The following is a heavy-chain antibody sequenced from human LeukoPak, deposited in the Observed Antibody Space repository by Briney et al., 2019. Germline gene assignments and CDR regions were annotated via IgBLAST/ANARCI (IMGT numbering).Heavy chain of an antibody. J-gene: IGHJ4*02. CDR1: GFAFSSYT. Sequence: GGSLRLSCAASGFAFSSYTMSWVHQAPGKGLEWVSAISGSGGSTYYADSVKGRFTISRDNSKNTLYLQINSLRAEDTAVYYCAKGASVGTTSFFDYWGQGTLVTVSS. CDR3: AKGASVGTTSFFDY. CDR2: ISGSGGST. D-gene: IGHD1-26*01. V-gene: IGHV3-23*01.